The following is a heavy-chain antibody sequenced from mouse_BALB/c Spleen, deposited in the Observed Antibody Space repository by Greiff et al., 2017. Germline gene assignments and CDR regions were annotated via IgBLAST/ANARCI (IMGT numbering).Heavy chain of an antibody. V-gene: IGHV5-9-4*01. CDR3: AKYYGSSGYFDV. CDR2: ISSGGSYT. D-gene: IGHD1-1*01. CDR1: GFTFSSYA. Sequence: EVNVVESGGGLVKPGGSLKLSCAASGFTFSSYAMSWVRQSPEKRLEWVAEISSGGSYTYYPDTVTGRFTISRDNAKNTLYLEMSSLRSEDTAMYYCAKYYGSSGYFDVWGAGTTVTVSS. J-gene: IGHJ1*01.